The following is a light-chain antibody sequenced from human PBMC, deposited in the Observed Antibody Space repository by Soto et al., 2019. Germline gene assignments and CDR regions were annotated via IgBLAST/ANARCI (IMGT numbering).Light chain of an antibody. CDR2: GAS. V-gene: IGKV1-17*01. CDR3: LQHDRYPRT. Sequence: DIQMTQSPSSLFASVGDRVTITCRASQGIRNNLGWYQQRPGEAPKRLIYGASSLQRGVPSRFSGSVSGTELTLTISSLRPEDSATYYFLQHDRYPRTFGQGSKLEIK. J-gene: IGKJ1*01. CDR1: QGIRNN.